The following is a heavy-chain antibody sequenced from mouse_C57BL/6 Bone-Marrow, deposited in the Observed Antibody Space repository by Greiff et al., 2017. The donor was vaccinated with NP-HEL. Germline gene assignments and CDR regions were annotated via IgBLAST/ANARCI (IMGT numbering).Heavy chain of an antibody. D-gene: IGHD1-1*01. CDR3: AREAYYYGSSDY. Sequence: QVQLQQPGAELVKPGASVKMSCKASGYTFTSYWITWVKQRPGQGLEWIGDIYPGSGSTNYNEKFKSKATLTVDTSSSPAYMQLSSLTSEDSAVYYCAREAYYYGSSDYWGQGTTLTVSS. CDR1: GYTFTSYW. V-gene: IGHV1-55*01. J-gene: IGHJ2*01. CDR2: IYPGSGST.